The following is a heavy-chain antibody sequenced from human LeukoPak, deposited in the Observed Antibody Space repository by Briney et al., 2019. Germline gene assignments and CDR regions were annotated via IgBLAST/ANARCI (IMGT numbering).Heavy chain of an antibody. J-gene: IGHJ4*02. CDR2: ISGSGGST. Sequence: GGSLRLSCAASGFTFSSYAMSWVRQAPGKGLEWVSAISGSGGSTYYADSVKGRFTISRDNSKNTLYLQMNSLRAEDTAVYYCAKVDYSSREERYYFDYWGQGTLVTVSS. CDR1: GFTFSSYA. V-gene: IGHV3-23*01. CDR3: AKVDYSSREERYYFDY. D-gene: IGHD6-13*01.